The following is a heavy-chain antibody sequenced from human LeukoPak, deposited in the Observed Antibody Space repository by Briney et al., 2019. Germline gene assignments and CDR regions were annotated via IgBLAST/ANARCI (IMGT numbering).Heavy chain of an antibody. J-gene: IGHJ1*01. V-gene: IGHV3-23*01. CDR1: GFTFSSYA. CDR2: ISGSGGST. Sequence: GGSLRLSCAASGFTFSSYAMSWVRQAQGKGLEWVSAISGSGGSTYYADSVKGRFTISRDNSKNTLYLQMNSLRAEDTAVYYCAKAPSSWYKTEYFQHWGQGTLVTVSS. CDR3: AKAPSSWYKTEYFQH. D-gene: IGHD6-13*01.